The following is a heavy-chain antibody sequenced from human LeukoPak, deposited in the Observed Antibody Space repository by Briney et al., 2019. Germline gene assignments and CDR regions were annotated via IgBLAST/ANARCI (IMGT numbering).Heavy chain of an antibody. CDR2: IYSSGEI. V-gene: IGHV3-53*01. CDR3: AKGVGEFGFRFDS. Sequence: GGSLRLSCAASGFSVGDNYMSWVRQAPGKGLEWVSVIYSSGEIYYIESVEGRFTISRDNSKNTLYLQMNSLTAADTAVYYCAKGVGEFGFRFDSWGQGTLVTVSS. D-gene: IGHD3-16*01. CDR1: GFSVGDNY. J-gene: IGHJ4*02.